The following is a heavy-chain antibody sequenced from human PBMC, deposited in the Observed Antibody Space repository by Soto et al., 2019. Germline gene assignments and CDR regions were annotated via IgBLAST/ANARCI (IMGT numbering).Heavy chain of an antibody. CDR3: ARGNHRWLQLWYFDL. Sequence: QVQLVQSGAEVKKPGSSVTVSCKASGGTFSSYTFRWVRQAPGQGLDRMGGIFPIFGTANYAQKFQGRVTITADESTSTAYMELSSLRSEDTAVYYCARGNHRWLQLWYFDLWGRGTLVTVSS. D-gene: IGHD5-12*01. CDR1: GGTFSSYT. V-gene: IGHV1-69*12. J-gene: IGHJ2*01. CDR2: IFPIFGTA.